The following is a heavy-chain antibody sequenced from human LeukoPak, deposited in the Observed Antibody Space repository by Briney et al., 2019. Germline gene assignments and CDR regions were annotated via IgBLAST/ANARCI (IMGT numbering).Heavy chain of an antibody. CDR1: GGSIGPYY. J-gene: IGHJ4*02. CDR3: ARSGGSGFQLDS. D-gene: IGHD3-16*01. Sequence: PSGTLSLTCTVSGGSIGPYYWSWLRQPAGKALEWIGRSYTTGSTNYTPSLKSRVTMSLDTSKNQFSLKLSSVTAADTAVYYCARSGGSGFQLDSWGQGTLVTVSS. V-gene: IGHV4-4*07. CDR2: SYTTGST.